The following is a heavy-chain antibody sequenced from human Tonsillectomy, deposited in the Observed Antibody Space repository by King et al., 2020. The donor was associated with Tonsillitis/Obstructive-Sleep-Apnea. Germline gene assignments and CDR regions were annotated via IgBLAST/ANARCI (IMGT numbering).Heavy chain of an antibody. V-gene: IGHV3-21*01. CDR3: ARDPHGPGFDY. J-gene: IGHJ4*02. CDR1: GFSFSSYS. Sequence: VQLVESGGGLVKPGGSLRLSCATSGFSFSSYSMNWVRQAPGKGPEWVSSISSSSSYIYYADSVKGRFTISRDNAKNSLYLKMHGLRAEDTAVYYCARDPHGPGFDYWGQGTLVTVSS. D-gene: IGHD3-10*01. CDR2: ISSSSSYI.